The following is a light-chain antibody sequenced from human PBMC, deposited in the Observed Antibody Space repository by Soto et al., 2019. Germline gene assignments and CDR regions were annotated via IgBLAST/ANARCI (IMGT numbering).Light chain of an antibody. CDR3: SSYTSSSTLV. CDR1: SSDVGAYNY. J-gene: IGLJ2*01. Sequence: QSVLTQPASVSGSPGQSITLSCTGTSSDVGAYNYVSLYQQHPGKAPKLMIYDVSNRPSGVSNRFSGSKSGNTASLTISGLQAEDEADYYCSSYTSSSTLVFGGGTKLTVL. CDR2: DVS. V-gene: IGLV2-14*01.